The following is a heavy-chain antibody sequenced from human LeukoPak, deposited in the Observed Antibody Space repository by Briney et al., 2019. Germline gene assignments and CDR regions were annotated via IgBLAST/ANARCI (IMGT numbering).Heavy chain of an antibody. CDR1: GGSISSYY. CDR2: IYYSGST. J-gene: IGHJ2*01. V-gene: IGHV4-59*12. CDR3: ARGRRAYYYDSRGYQRYFDL. Sequence: PSETLSLTCTVSGGSISSYYWSWIRQPPGKGPEWIGYIYYSGSTNYNPSLKSRVTISVDTPKNQFSLKLSSVTAADTAVYYCARGRRAYYYDSRGYQRYFDLWGRGTLVTVSS. D-gene: IGHD3-22*01.